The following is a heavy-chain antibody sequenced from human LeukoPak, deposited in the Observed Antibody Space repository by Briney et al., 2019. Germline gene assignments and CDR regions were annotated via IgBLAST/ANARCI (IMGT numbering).Heavy chain of an antibody. Sequence: SSETLSLTCTVSGGSISSRSYYWGWIRQPPGKGLEWIGIIYYSGSTYSNPSLRSRVTISVDTSKNQFSLKLSSVTAADTAVYYCARGPDGEQQLGQYYFDYWGQGTLVTVSS. CDR1: GGSISSRSYY. D-gene: IGHD6-13*01. J-gene: IGHJ4*02. CDR3: ARGPDGEQQLGQYYFDY. V-gene: IGHV4-39*01. CDR2: IYYSGST.